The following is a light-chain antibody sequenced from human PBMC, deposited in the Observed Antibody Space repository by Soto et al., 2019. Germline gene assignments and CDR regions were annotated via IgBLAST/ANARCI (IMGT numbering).Light chain of an antibody. Sequence: DIQMTQSPSTLSASVGDRVTITCRASQSISSWLAWYQQKPGKAPKLLIYDASSLESGVPSRFSGSGPGTEFTPTISSPQPDDFATSYCQQYNSYPWTFGQGTKV. J-gene: IGKJ1*01. CDR2: DAS. V-gene: IGKV1-5*01. CDR1: QSISSW. CDR3: QQYNSYPWT.